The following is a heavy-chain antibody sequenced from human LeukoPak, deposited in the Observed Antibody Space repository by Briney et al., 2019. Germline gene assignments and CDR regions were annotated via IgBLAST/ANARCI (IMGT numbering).Heavy chain of an antibody. V-gene: IGHV3-20*01. Sequence: PGGSLRLSCAASGFTFDDYGMTWVRQVPGKGLEWIAEINWIGDTTRYGDSVKGRFTISRDNAKNSLDLQINSLRVEDTAFYHCATNPPGRTYLQDWGQGTLVTASS. CDR3: ATNPPGRTYLQD. J-gene: IGHJ1*01. CDR1: GFTFDDYG. D-gene: IGHD1-1*01. CDR2: INWIGDTT.